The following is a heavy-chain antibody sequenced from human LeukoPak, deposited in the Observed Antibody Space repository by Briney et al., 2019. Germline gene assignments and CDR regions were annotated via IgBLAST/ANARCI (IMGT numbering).Heavy chain of an antibody. CDR1: RTTFSSYS. CDR2: IIPILGIA. Sequence: ASVKVSCKTSRTTFSSYSISWVRQAPGQGLEWMGRIIPILGIANYAQKFQGRVTITADKSTNTAYMELSSLESEDTAVYYCARDFRLAAVGTIQSWFDPWGQGTLVTVSS. D-gene: IGHD6-13*01. CDR3: ARDFRLAAVGTIQSWFDP. J-gene: IGHJ5*02. V-gene: IGHV1-69*04.